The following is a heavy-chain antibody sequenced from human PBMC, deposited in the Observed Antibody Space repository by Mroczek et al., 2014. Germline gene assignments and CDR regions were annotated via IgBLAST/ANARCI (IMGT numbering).Heavy chain of an antibody. CDR1: VGPSVVTT. J-gene: IGHJ4*02. D-gene: IGHD2-2*02. V-gene: IGHV4-34*01. CDR2: INHSGST. Sequence: QLQQWGGRTVEAFRRPCPSPALSMVGPSVVTTGAGSASPHGKGLEWIGEINHSGSTNYNPSLKSRVTISVDTSKNQFSLKLSSVTAADTAVYYCARDRGGYCSSTSCYTRPYYFDYWGQGTLVTVSS. CDR3: ARDRGGYCSSTSCYTRPYYFDY.